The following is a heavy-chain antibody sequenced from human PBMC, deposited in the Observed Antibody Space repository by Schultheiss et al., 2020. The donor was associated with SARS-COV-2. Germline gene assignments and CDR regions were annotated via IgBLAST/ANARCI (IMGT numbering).Heavy chain of an antibody. CDR1: GFTFSSYA. CDR3: ARTDYGDYNFDY. Sequence: GESLKISCAASGFTFSSYAMTWVRQAPGKGLEWVSAISGSGGSTYYADSVKGRFTISRDNSKNTLYLQMNSLRAEDTAVYYCARTDYGDYNFDYWGQGTLVTVSS. V-gene: IGHV3-23*01. CDR2: ISGSGGST. J-gene: IGHJ4*02. D-gene: IGHD4-17*01.